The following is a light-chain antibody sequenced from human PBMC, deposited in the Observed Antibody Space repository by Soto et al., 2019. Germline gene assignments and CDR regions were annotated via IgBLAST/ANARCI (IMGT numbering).Light chain of an antibody. Sequence: QSALTQPPSASRSQGQSVTISCTGTKNDIGVYDFVSWYQHHPGKAPRLIIYEVVQRPSGVPDRFSGSKSGNTASLTVSGLQAADEADYFCKSYAGSNTYVFGSGTKVTVL. CDR1: KNDIGVYDF. CDR3: KSYAGSNTYV. CDR2: EVV. V-gene: IGLV2-8*01. J-gene: IGLJ1*01.